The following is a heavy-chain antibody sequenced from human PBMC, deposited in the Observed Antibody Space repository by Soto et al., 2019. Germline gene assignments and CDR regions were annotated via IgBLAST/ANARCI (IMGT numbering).Heavy chain of an antibody. D-gene: IGHD2-21*01. CDR3: AREFVVRGATDYYPMDV. Sequence: DVPLVESGGGLVQPGGSLRLSCAASGFTVTSSYMSWVRQAPGKGLEWVSVIYSGGSTYYADSVKGRFTISRDNSKNTLYLHMNSLRAEDTAVYYCAREFVVRGATDYYPMDVWGQGTTVTVSS. J-gene: IGHJ6*02. CDR2: IYSGGST. V-gene: IGHV3-66*01. CDR1: GFTVTSSY.